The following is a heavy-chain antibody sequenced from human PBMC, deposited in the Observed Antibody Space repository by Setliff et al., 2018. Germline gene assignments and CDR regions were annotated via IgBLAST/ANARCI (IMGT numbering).Heavy chain of an antibody. CDR3: ATDGPVLNGDYIS. J-gene: IGHJ5*02. CDR1: GFSISSGYY. Sequence: SETLSLTCAVSGFSISSGYYWGWIRQPPGKGLEWIGQIYTSWSTNYNPSLKSRVTISLDTSNNQFSLSLRSVTAADTAVYYCATDGPVLNGDYISWGQGTLVTVSS. CDR2: IYTSWST. V-gene: IGHV4-38-2*02. D-gene: IGHD3-10*01.